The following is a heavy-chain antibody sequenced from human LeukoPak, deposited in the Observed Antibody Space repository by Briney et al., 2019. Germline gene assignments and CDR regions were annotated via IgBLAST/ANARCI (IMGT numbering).Heavy chain of an antibody. V-gene: IGHV3-30-3*01. CDR1: GFTFSSYA. D-gene: IGHD6-19*01. CDR2: ISYDGSNK. CDR3: ARDGRYSSGWQY. J-gene: IGHJ6*02. Sequence: GGSLRLSCAASGFTFSSYAMHWVRQAPGKGLEWVAVISYDGSNKYYADSVKGRFTISRDNSKNTLYLQMNSLRAEDTAVYYCARDGRYSSGWQYWGQGTTVTVSS.